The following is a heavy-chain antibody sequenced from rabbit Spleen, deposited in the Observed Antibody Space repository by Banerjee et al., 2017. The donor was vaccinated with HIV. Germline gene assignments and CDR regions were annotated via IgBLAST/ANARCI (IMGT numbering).Heavy chain of an antibody. CDR3: VIDYRFYFNL. CDR1: GFSFSRSYW. CDR2: IYGGSSGRI. V-gene: IGHV1S40*01. Sequence: QSLEESGGDLVKPGASLTLSCTASGFSFSRSYWICWVRQAPGKGLEWIACIYGGSSGRIDYASWAKGRFTISKTSSTTVTLQMTSLTAADTATYFCVIDYRFYFNLWGPGTLVTVS. J-gene: IGHJ4*01. D-gene: IGHD7-1*01.